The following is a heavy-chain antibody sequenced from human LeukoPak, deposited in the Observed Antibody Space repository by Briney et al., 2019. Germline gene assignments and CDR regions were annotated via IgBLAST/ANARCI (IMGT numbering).Heavy chain of an antibody. V-gene: IGHV3-9*01. Sequence: GGSLRLSCAASGFTFSSYGMHWVRQAPGKGLEWVSGISWNSGHKGYADSVKGRFTISRDNAKNSLYLRMNSLRAEDTALYYCAKDRRPTVSGGYFDLWGRGTLVIVSS. CDR1: GFTFSSYG. CDR3: AKDRRPTVSGGYFDL. CDR2: ISWNSGHK. J-gene: IGHJ2*01. D-gene: IGHD3-10*01.